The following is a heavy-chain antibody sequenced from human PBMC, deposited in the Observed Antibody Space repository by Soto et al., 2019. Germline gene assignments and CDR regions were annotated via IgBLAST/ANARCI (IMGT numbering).Heavy chain of an antibody. Sequence: EVQLVESGGGLVQPGRSLRLSCAASGFSFDDYAMHWVRQAPGKGLEWVSGISWNSGSIGYADSVKSRFTISRDNAKNSLYLQMNSLRAEDTALYYCALQSRSSGWYDYYYGMDVWGQGTTVTVSS. CDR3: ALQSRSSGWYDYYYGMDV. V-gene: IGHV3-9*01. J-gene: IGHJ6*02. CDR1: GFSFDDYA. CDR2: ISWNSGSI. D-gene: IGHD6-19*01.